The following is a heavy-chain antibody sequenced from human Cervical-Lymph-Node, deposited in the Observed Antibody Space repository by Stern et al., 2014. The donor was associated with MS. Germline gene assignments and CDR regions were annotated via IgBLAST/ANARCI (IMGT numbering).Heavy chain of an antibody. Sequence: QVQLVQSGAEVKKPGASVKVSCKASGYTFTSYGISWVRQAPGQGLEWMGWISAYNGNTNYAQKLQGRVTMTTDTSTSTAYMELRSLRSDDTAVYYCARVYCSSTSCYGLYWFDPWGQGTLVTVSS. CDR1: GYTFTSYG. D-gene: IGHD2-2*01. J-gene: IGHJ5*02. CDR2: ISAYNGNT. V-gene: IGHV1-18*01. CDR3: ARVYCSSTSCYGLYWFDP.